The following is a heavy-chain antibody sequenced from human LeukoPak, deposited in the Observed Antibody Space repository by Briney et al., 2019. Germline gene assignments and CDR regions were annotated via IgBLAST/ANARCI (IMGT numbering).Heavy chain of an antibody. V-gene: IGHV4-4*07. J-gene: IGHJ4*02. D-gene: IGHD3-22*01. CDR1: GGSISSYY. CDR3: ARAVRGYYYDSSGYDY. Sequence: SETLSLTCTVSGGSISSYYWSWFRQPAGKGLEWIGRIYTSGSTNYNPSLKSRVTMSVDTSKNQFSLKLNSVTAADTAVYYCARAVRGYYYDSSGYDYWGQGTLVTVSS. CDR2: IYTSGST.